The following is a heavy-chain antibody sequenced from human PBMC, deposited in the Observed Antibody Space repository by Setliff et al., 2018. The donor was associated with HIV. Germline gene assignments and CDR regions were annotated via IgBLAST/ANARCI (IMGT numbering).Heavy chain of an antibody. V-gene: IGHV4-4*08. D-gene: IGHD5-12*01. J-gene: IGHJ4*02. Sequence: PSETLSLTCDVPGGSISDFYWSWIRQSPRWGLEWIGYVHTSGSSNYNLSLKSRATISVDTSTNQFSLKLTSLTAADTAVYYCVRGGTGWLRGLFDYWGRGILVTVSS. CDR1: GGSISDFY. CDR3: VRGGTGWLRGLFDY. CDR2: VHTSGSS.